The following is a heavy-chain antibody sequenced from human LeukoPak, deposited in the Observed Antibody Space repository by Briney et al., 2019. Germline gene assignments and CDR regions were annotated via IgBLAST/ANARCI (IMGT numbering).Heavy chain of an antibody. D-gene: IGHD3-22*01. V-gene: IGHV3-20*04. CDR2: INWNGGST. J-gene: IGHJ6*03. CDR3: ARDGGSDSSGLDRGYYYMDV. Sequence: RPGGSLRLSCAASGFTFDDYGMSWVRQAPGKGLEWVSGINWNGGSTGYADSVKGRFTISRDNAKNSLYLQMNSLRAEDTALYYCARDGGSDSSGLDRGYYYMDVWGKGTMVTVSS. CDR1: GFTFDDYG.